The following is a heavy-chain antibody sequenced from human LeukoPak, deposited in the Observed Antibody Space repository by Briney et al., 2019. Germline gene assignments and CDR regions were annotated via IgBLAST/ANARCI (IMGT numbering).Heavy chain of an antibody. CDR2: VNHSGST. CDR3: AGGSASWFDP. Sequence: SETLSLTCAVYGGSFSGYYWSWIRQPPGKGLEWIGEVNHSGSTNSNPSLKSRVTISVDTSKNQFSLKLSSVTAADTAVYYCAGGSASWFDPWGQGTLVTVSS. V-gene: IGHV4-34*01. CDR1: GGSFSGYY. D-gene: IGHD1-26*01. J-gene: IGHJ5*02.